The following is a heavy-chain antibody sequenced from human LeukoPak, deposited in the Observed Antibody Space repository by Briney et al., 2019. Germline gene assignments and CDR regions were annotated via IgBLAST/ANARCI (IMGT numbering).Heavy chain of an antibody. CDR3: ARDQLDIVVVPAAYYYYYGMDV. Sequence: GRSLRLSCAASGFTFSSYGMHWVRQAPGKGLEWVAVIWYDRSNKYYADSVKGRFTISRDNSKNTLYLQMNSLRAEDTAVYYCARDQLDIVVVPAAYYYYYGMDVWGKGTTVTVSS. CDR2: IWYDRSNK. CDR1: GFTFSSYG. J-gene: IGHJ6*04. D-gene: IGHD2-2*03. V-gene: IGHV3-33*01.